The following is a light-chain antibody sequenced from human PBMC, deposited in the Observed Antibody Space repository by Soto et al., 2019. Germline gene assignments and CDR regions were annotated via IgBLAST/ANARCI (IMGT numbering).Light chain of an antibody. CDR2: DVS. CDR1: QSVSSFY. CDR3: QQFASSLT. J-gene: IGKJ4*01. V-gene: IGKV3D-20*01. Sequence: EIVLTQSPATLSLSPGERATLSCGASQSVSSFYFAWYQQKPGLAPRLLMYDVSNRAAGTPDRFSGGGSGTDFTLTISRLEPEDFAVYYCQQFASSLTFGGGTRVEI.